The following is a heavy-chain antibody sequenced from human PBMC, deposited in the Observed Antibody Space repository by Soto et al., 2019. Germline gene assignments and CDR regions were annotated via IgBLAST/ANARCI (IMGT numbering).Heavy chain of an antibody. J-gene: IGHJ4*02. CDR2: IYYSGRT. V-gene: IGHV4-39*01. Sequence: ETLSLTCIVSGESISSSSYYWGWIRQPPGKGLEWIGSIYYSGRTYYSPSFKSRVTISIDTSKNQFSLKLSSVTATDTAVYYCARQRTTVVTQAYFDHWGQGALVTVSS. D-gene: IGHD2-21*02. CDR3: ARQRTTVVTQAYFDH. CDR1: GESISSSSYY.